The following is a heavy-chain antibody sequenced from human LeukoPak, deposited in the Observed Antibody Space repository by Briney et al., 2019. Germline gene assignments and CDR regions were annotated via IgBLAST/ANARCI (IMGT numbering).Heavy chain of an antibody. CDR1: GYTFTSYG. V-gene: IGHV1-18*01. D-gene: IGHD3-3*01. J-gene: IGHJ6*02. CDR3: ARDRKINDFWSGYYYYGMDV. CDR2: ISAYNGNT. Sequence: ASVKVSCKASGYTFTSYGISWVRQAPGQGLEWMGWISAYNGNTNYAQKLQGRVTMITDTSTSTAYMELRSLRSDDTAVYYCARDRKINDFWSGYYYYGMDVWGQGTTVTVSS.